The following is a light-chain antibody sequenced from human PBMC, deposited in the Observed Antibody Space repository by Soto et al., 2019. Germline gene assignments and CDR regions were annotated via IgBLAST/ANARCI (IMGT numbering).Light chain of an antibody. Sequence: EIVLTQSPATLSLSPGERATLSCRASQSVSSYLAWYQQKPGQAPRLLIYGASTRATGIPARFSGSGSGTDFTLTISRLEPEDFVVYYCQQYGSSPRTFGQGTKVDIK. J-gene: IGKJ1*01. V-gene: IGKV3-20*01. CDR2: GAS. CDR3: QQYGSSPRT. CDR1: QSVSSY.